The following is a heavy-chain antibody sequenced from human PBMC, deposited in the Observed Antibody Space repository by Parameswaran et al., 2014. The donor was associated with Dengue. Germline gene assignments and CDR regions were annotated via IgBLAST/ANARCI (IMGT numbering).Heavy chain of an antibody. CDR2: IYYSGKT. D-gene: IGHD4-11*01. CDR3: ARVSMTTVFYFFYMDV. J-gene: IGHJ6*03. V-gene: IGHV4-31*02. Sequence: VRQAPGKGLEWIGNIYYSGKTYHNPSLKSRLTISVDTSKNQFSLKLSSVTAADTAVYYCARVSMTTVFYFFYMDVWGKGTTVTVSS.